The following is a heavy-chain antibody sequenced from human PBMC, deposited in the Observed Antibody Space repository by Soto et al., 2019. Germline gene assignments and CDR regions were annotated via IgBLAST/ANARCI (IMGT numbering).Heavy chain of an antibody. CDR2: INPNSGGT. V-gene: IGHV1-2*04. D-gene: IGHD4-17*01. CDR1: GYTFTGYY. Sequence: ASVKVSCKASGYTFTGYYMHWVRQAPGQGLEWMGWINPNSGGTNYAQKFQGWVTMTRDTSISTAYMELSRLRSDDTAVYYCARDWMTTVTTYCLDYWGQGTLVTVSS. CDR3: ARDWMTTVTTYCLDY. J-gene: IGHJ4*02.